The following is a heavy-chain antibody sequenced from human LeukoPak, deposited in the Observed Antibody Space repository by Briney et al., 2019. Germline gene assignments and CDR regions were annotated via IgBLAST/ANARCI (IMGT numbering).Heavy chain of an antibody. J-gene: IGHJ4*02. V-gene: IGHV1-2*02. Sequence: ASVKVSCKPSGYTFIDHYLHWARQAPGQGLELLGWIDPDTGDTNYPQKFQGRVIMTRDTSSSTADKELNRLRSDDTAVYYCARAGHNSNSGGYDFWGLGTLVTVSS. CDR3: ARAGHNSNSGGYDF. CDR1: GYTFIDHY. CDR2: IDPDTGDT. D-gene: IGHD3-22*01.